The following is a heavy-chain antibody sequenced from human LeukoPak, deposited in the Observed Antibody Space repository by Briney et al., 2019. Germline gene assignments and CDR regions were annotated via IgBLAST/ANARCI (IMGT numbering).Heavy chain of an antibody. CDR2: IYHSGAT. Sequence: PSETLSLTCLVSGGSISGHYWSWLRQPPGKGLEWIGYIYHSGATRYTSSLKSRVTMSLDTSKNNFSLKLSAVTAADTAVYYCARGNGMATIPWDSWGQGTLVTVSS. J-gene: IGHJ4*02. CDR3: ARGNGMATIPWDS. D-gene: IGHD5-24*01. V-gene: IGHV4-59*11. CDR1: GGSISGHY.